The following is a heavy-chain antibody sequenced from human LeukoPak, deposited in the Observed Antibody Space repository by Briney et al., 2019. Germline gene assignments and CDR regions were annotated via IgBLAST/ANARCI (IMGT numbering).Heavy chain of an antibody. J-gene: IGHJ4*02. CDR1: GFTFSSYW. Sequence: NPGGSLRLSCAASGFTFSSYWMSWVRQAPGKGLEWVANIKQDGSEKYYVDSVKGRFTISRDNAKNSLYLQMNSLRAEDTAVYYCARATVVVVPAANTLFDYWGQGTLVTVSS. V-gene: IGHV3-7*01. CDR2: IKQDGSEK. CDR3: ARATVVVVPAANTLFDY. D-gene: IGHD2-2*01.